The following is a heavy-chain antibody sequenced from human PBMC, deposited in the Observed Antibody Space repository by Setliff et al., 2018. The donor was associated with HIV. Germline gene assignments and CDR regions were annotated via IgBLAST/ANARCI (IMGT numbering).Heavy chain of an antibody. CDR3: AEYYYDTSGYPYFDY. V-gene: IGHV1-69*13. CDR1: GGTFRSYA. J-gene: IGHJ4*02. Sequence: ASVKVSCKASGGTFRSYAISWVRQAHGQGLEYMGGIIPIFGTTDYAQKFRGRVTVTADESRTTAYMELSSLRSEDTAVYYCAEYYYDTSGYPYFDYWGLGTLVTVSS. D-gene: IGHD3-22*01. CDR2: IIPIFGTT.